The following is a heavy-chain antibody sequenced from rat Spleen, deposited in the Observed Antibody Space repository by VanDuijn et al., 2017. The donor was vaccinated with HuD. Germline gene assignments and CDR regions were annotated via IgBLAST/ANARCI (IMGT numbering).Heavy chain of an antibody. V-gene: IGHV5-25*01. J-gene: IGHJ2*01. CDR1: GFTFSNYV. CDR3: ARPDYSRFDY. CDR2: ISPSGGST. D-gene: IGHD1-2*01. Sequence: EVQLVESGGGLVQPGRSLKLSCAVSGFTFSNYVMAWVRQAPAKGLEWVTSISPSGGSTYYRASVKGRFTVSRDDAKSTLYLQMDSLRSEDTATYYCARPDYSRFDYWGQGVMVTVSS.